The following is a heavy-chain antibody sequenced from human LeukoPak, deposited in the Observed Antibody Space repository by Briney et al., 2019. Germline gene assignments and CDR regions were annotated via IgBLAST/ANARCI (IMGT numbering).Heavy chain of an antibody. V-gene: IGHV4-59*01. CDR1: GDSINNYY. CDR3: ARATNCANGVCRICGMDV. Sequence: SETLSLTCTVSGDSINNYYWSWIRQPPGKRLEWIGYIYHSGSTNYNPSPSLKSRVTISLDRSKNQFSLKLSSVTAADTAVYYCARATNCANGVCRICGMDVWGQGTTVTVSS. J-gene: IGHJ6*02. D-gene: IGHD2-8*01. CDR2: IYHSGST.